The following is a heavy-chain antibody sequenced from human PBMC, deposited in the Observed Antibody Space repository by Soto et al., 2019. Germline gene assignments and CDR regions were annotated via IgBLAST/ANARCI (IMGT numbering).Heavy chain of an antibody. CDR3: ARGKVVVVPAAVPRLGAFDI. J-gene: IGHJ3*02. CDR1: GGSISSGGYY. CDR2: IYYSGST. Sequence: SETLSLTCTVSGGSISSGGYYLSWIRQHPGKGLEWIGYIYYSGSTYYNPSLKSRVTISVDTSKNQFSLKLSSVTAADTAVYYCARGKVVVVPAAVPRLGAFDIWGEGTTVTVSS. D-gene: IGHD2-2*02. V-gene: IGHV4-31*03.